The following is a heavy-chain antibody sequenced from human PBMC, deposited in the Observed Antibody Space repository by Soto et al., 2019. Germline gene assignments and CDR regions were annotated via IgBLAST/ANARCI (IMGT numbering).Heavy chain of an antibody. CDR1: GYTFTSYG. D-gene: IGHD2-2*01. V-gene: IGHV1-18*01. CDR3: ARASVYCSSTRCYGGPYYMDV. Sequence: ASVKVSCKAAGYTFTSYGINWGRQAPGQGLEWMGWISAYNGNTNYAQKLQGRVTMTTDTSTSTAYIEVRSLISDDTAVYYCARASVYCSSTRCYGGPYYMDVWGKGTTVTVSS. J-gene: IGHJ6*03. CDR2: ISAYNGNT.